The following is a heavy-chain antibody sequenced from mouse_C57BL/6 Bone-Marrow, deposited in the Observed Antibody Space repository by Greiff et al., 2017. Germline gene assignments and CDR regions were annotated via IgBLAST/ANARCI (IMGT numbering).Heavy chain of an antibody. D-gene: IGHD1-1*01. J-gene: IGHJ1*03. CDR3: ARDYGSSYWYFDV. Sequence: QVQLKQSGPELVKPGASVPLSCKASGYTFTSYDINWLKQRPGQGLEWIGWIYPRDGSTKYNEKFKGKATLTVDTSSSTAYMELHSLTSEDSAVYFCARDYGSSYWYFDVWGTGTTVTVSS. V-gene: IGHV1-85*01. CDR1: GYTFTSYD. CDR2: IYPRDGST.